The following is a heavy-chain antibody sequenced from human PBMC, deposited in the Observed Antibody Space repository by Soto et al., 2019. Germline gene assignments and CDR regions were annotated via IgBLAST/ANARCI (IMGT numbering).Heavy chain of an antibody. CDR1: GGSISSSSYY. CDR2: IYYSGST. Sequence: SETLSLTCTVSGGSISSSSYYWGWIRQPPGKGLEWIGSIYYSGSTYYNPSLKSRVTISVDTSKNQFSLKLSSVTAADTAVYYCARQPTRYRNRLLSWFDPWGQGTLVTVSS. D-gene: IGHD1-26*01. V-gene: IGHV4-39*01. J-gene: IGHJ5*02. CDR3: ARQPTRYRNRLLSWFDP.